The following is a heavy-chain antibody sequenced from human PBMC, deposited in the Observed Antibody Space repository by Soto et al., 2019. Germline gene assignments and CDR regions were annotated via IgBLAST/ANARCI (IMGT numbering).Heavy chain of an antibody. V-gene: IGHV4-4*07. J-gene: IGHJ5*02. CDR3: AREAGPDRWFDP. CDR2: ISTSGTT. Sequence: QVQLQESGPGLVEPSETLSLTCTVSGASISSYFWTWIRQPAGKGLDWIGRISTSGTTNYNPFLKIRVTMSVDTSKNHFSLNLSSVTAADTAVYYCAREAGPDRWFDPWGQGTLVTVSS. CDR1: GASISSYF. D-gene: IGHD6-19*01.